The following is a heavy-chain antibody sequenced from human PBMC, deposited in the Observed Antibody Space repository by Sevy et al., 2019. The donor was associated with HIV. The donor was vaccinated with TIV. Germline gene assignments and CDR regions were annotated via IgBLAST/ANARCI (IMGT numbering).Heavy chain of an antibody. CDR3: TTPLLYYYDSSGYYY. V-gene: IGHV3-15*01. D-gene: IGHD3-22*01. CDR2: IKSKTDGGTT. J-gene: IGHJ4*02. Sequence: GESLKISCAASGFTFSNAWMSWVRQAPGKGLEWVGRIKSKTDGGTTDYAAPVKGRFTISRDDSKITLYLQMNSLKTEDTAVYYCTTPLLYYYDSSGYYYWGQGTLVTVSS. CDR1: GFTFSNAW.